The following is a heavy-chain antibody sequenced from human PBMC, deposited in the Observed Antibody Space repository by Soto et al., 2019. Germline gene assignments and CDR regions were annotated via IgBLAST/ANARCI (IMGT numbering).Heavy chain of an antibody. Sequence: QVQLVQSGVEVKKPGASVKVSCKASGYTFTTYGISWVRQAPGQGLEWMGWISPYDGDTNYADTLQGRVTLTTDTSTTTAYTVLRSLRSHCTAMYYCARDHGGSYQADSFDPWGQRTLVIVSS. CDR1: GYTFTTYG. CDR3: ARDHGGSYQADSFDP. J-gene: IGHJ5*02. V-gene: IGHV1-18*01. D-gene: IGHD1-26*01. CDR2: ISPYDGDT.